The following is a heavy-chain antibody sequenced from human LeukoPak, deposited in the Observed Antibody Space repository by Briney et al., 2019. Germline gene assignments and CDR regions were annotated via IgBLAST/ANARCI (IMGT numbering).Heavy chain of an antibody. V-gene: IGHV4-59*08. Sequence: SETLSLTCTVSGGSIRRYYWSWIRQAPGKGLEWIGSTHYTEGSTFNPSLRSRVTFSTDTSKNQFFLQLTSVTAADTAVYYCAKLPLGIVVVPAAAFPPHFDYWGQGTLVTVSS. J-gene: IGHJ4*02. CDR1: GGSIRRYY. D-gene: IGHD2-2*01. CDR2: THYTEGS. CDR3: AKLPLGIVVVPAAAFPPHFDY.